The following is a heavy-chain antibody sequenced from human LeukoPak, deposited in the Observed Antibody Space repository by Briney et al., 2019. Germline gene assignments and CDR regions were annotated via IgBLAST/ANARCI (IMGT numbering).Heavy chain of an antibody. J-gene: IGHJ4*02. Sequence: GGSLRLSCAASGFTFSSYWMHWVRQAPGKGLVWVSRINSDGSSTSYADSVKGRFTISRDNSKNTLYLQMNSLRAEDTAVYYCANIASLLWFGELSYWGQGTLVTVSS. V-gene: IGHV3-74*01. CDR3: ANIASLLWFGELSY. CDR1: GFTFSSYW. D-gene: IGHD3-10*01. CDR2: INSDGSST.